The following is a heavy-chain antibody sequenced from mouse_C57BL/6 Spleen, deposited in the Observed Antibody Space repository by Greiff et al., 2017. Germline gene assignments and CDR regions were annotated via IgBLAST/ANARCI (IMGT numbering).Heavy chain of an antibody. CDR3: AREATDWYFDV. CDR2: INYDGSST. CDR1: GFTFSDYY. V-gene: IGHV5-16*01. J-gene: IGHJ1*03. Sequence: EVHLVESEGGLVQPGSSMKLSCTASGFTFSDYYMAWVRQVPEKGLEWVANINYDGSSTYYLDSLKSRFIISRDNAKNILYLKMSSLKSEDTATYYCAREATDWYFDVWATGTTVTVSS. D-gene: IGHD1-1*01.